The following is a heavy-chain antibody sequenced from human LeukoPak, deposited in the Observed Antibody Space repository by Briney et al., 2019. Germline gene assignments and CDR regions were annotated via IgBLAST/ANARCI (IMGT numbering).Heavy chain of an antibody. CDR2: INPNSDGT. Sequence: ASVKVSCKASGYTFTGYYMHWVRQAPGQGLEWMGWINPNSDGTNYAQKFQGRVTMTRDTSISTAYMELSRLRSDDTAVYYCARVEYSYGQYYFDYWGQGTLVTVSS. J-gene: IGHJ4*02. CDR1: GYTFTGYY. V-gene: IGHV1-2*02. D-gene: IGHD5-18*01. CDR3: ARVEYSYGQYYFDY.